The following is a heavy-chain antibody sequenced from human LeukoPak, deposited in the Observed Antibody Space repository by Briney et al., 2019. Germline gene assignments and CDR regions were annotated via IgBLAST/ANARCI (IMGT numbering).Heavy chain of an antibody. CDR1: GGSISSYY. D-gene: IGHD1-26*01. CDR3: ARGRSRSPQAFFFDY. CDR2: IYYSGST. J-gene: IGHJ4*02. Sequence: PSETLSLTCTVSGGSISSYYWSWIRQPPGKGLEWIGYIYYSGSTNYNPSLKSRVTISVDTSKNQFSLKLSSVTAADTAVYYCARGRSRSPQAFFFDYWGQGTLVTVSS. V-gene: IGHV4-59*01.